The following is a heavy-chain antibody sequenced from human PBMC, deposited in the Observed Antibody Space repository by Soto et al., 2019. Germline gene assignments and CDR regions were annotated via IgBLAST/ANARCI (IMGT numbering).Heavy chain of an antibody. V-gene: IGHV1-46*01. CDR1: GYTFTSYY. J-gene: IGHJ6*02. Sequence: ASVKVSCKASGYTFTSYYMHWVRQAPGQGLEWMGIINPSGGSTSYAQKFQGRVTMTRGTSTSTVYMELSRLRSEDTAVYYCAREHYDILTGFIQVAREDYYYYGMDVWGQGTTVTVSS. D-gene: IGHD3-9*01. CDR3: AREHYDILTGFIQVAREDYYYYGMDV. CDR2: INPSGGST.